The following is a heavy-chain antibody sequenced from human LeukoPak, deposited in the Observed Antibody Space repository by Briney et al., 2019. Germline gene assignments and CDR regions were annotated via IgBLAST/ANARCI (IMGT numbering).Heavy chain of an antibody. D-gene: IGHD6-13*01. Sequence: SVKVSCKASGGTFSSYAISWVRQAPGQGLEWMGRIIPILGIANYAQKFQGRVTITADKSTSTAYMELSSLRSEDTAVYYCARALVIAAAGTHYYYGMDVWGQGTTVTVSS. CDR1: GGTFSSYA. V-gene: IGHV1-69*04. CDR3: ARALVIAAAGTHYYYGMDV. CDR2: IIPILGIA. J-gene: IGHJ6*02.